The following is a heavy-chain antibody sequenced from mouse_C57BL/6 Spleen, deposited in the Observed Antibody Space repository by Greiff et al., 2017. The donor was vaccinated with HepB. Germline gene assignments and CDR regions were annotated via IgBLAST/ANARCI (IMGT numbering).Heavy chain of an antibody. Sequence: EVKLVESGEGLVKPGGSLKLSCAASGFTFSSYAMSWVRQTPEKRLEWVAYISSGGDYIYYADTVKGRFTISRDNARNTLYLQMSSLKSEDTALYYCTRRTGSSYFAYWGQGTLVTVSA. D-gene: IGHD1-3*01. CDR2: ISSGGDYI. J-gene: IGHJ3*01. CDR3: TRRTGSSYFAY. V-gene: IGHV5-9-1*02. CDR1: GFTFSSYA.